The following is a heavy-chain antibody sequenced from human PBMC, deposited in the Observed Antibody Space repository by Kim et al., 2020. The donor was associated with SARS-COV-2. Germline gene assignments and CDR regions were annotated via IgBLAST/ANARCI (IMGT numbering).Heavy chain of an antibody. Sequence: SETLSLTCTVSGGSISSGGYYWSWIRQHPGKGLEWIGYIYYSGSTYYNPSLKSRVTISVDTSKNQFSLKLSSVTAADTAVYYCARGPLYGMDVWGQWTTVTVSS. CDR3: ARGPLYGMDV. V-gene: IGHV4-31*03. CDR2: IYYSGST. CDR1: GGSISSGGYY. J-gene: IGHJ6*02.